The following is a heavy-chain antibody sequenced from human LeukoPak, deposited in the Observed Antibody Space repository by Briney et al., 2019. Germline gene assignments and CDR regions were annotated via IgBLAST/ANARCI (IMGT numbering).Heavy chain of an antibody. CDR3: ARGGYQLLDWFDP. Sequence: ASVKVSCKASGYTFTSYGISWVRQAPGQGLEWMGRIIPILGIANYAQKFQGRVTITADKSTSTAYMELSSLRSEDTAVYYCARGGYQLLDWFDPWGQGTLVTVSS. CDR2: IIPILGIA. V-gene: IGHV1-69*04. D-gene: IGHD2-2*01. CDR1: GYTFTSYG. J-gene: IGHJ5*02.